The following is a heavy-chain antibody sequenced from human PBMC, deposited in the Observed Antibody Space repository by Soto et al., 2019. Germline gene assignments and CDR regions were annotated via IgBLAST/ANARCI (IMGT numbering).Heavy chain of an antibody. CDR1: GFTFSSYG. J-gene: IGHJ4*02. V-gene: IGHV3-30*18. CDR3: AKAIGGSYY. CDR2: ISYDGSNK. D-gene: IGHD1-26*01. Sequence: GGSLRLSCAASGFTFSSYGMHWVRQAPGKGLEWVAVISYDGSNKYYADSVKGRFTISRDNSKNTLYLQMNSLRAEDTAVYYCAKAIGGSYYWGQGTLVTVSS.